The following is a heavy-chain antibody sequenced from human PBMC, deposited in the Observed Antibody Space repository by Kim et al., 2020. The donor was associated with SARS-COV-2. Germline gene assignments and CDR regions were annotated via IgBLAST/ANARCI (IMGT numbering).Heavy chain of an antibody. CDR3: ARIRPDILTGYPYYFDY. J-gene: IGHJ4*02. CDR1: GGSISSYY. V-gene: IGHV4-59*01. CDR2: IYYSGST. Sequence: SETLSLTCTVSGGSISSYYWSWIRQPPGKGLEWIGYIYYSGSTNYNPSLKSRGTISVDTSKNQFSLKLSSVTAADTAVYYCARIRPDILTGYPYYFDYWGQGTLVTVSS. D-gene: IGHD3-9*01.